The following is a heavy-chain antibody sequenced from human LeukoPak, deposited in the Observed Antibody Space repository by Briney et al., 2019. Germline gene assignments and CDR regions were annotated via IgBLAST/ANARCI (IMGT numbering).Heavy chain of an antibody. CDR2: IRSKAYGGTT. Sequence: GGSLRLSCTASGFTFGDYAMSWFRQAPGKGLEWVGFIRSKAYGGTTEYAASVKGRFTISRDDSKSIAYLQMNSLKTEDTAVYYCAKDRDTAMVNSFDYWGQGTLVTVSS. V-gene: IGHV3-49*03. CDR3: AKDRDTAMVNSFDY. J-gene: IGHJ4*02. D-gene: IGHD5-18*01. CDR1: GFTFGDYA.